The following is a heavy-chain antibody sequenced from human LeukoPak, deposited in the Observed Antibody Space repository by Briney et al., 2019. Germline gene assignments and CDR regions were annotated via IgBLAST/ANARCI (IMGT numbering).Heavy chain of an antibody. D-gene: IGHD3-9*01. Sequence: PGGSLRLACAASGFSFSKYGMHWVSQAPGKGLERVAVISDDANNEEYADSVKGRFTLSRDNSKNTVYLRMNSLRAEDTAVYYCAKSSRATGYSSFGSWGQGTLVTVSS. V-gene: IGHV3-30*18. J-gene: IGHJ4*02. CDR2: ISDDANNE. CDR3: AKSSRATGYSSFGS. CDR1: GFSFSKYG.